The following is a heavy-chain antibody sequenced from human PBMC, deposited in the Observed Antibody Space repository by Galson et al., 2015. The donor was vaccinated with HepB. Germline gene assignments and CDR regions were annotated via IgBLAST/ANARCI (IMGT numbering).Heavy chain of an antibody. CDR3: AKVLRSVEKATIIHY. J-gene: IGHJ4*02. Sequence: SLRLSCAASGFTFSSYAMHWVRQAPGKGLEWVAVISYDGSNKYYTDSVKGRFTTSRDNSKNTLYLQMNSLRAEDTALYYCAKVLRSVEKATIIHYWGQGTLVTVSS. D-gene: IGHD5-24*01. CDR1: GFTFSSYA. V-gene: IGHV3-30*04. CDR2: ISYDGSNK.